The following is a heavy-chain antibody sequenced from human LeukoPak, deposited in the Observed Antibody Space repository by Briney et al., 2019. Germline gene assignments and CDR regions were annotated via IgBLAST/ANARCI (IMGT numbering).Heavy chain of an antibody. CDR1: GFTFSSYW. J-gene: IGHJ4*02. CDR3: ARDSDLDY. D-gene: IGHD2-21*01. CDR2: IKQDGSDK. V-gene: IGHV3-7*05. Sequence: GGSLRLSCAASGFTFSSYWMSWVRQAPKKGLEWVANIKQDGSDKYYVDSVKGRFTISRDNAKSSLYLQMDSLRAEDTAVYYCARDSDLDYWGQGTLVTVSS.